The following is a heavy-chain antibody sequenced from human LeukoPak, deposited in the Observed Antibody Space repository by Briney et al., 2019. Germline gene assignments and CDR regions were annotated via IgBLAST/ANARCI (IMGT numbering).Heavy chain of an antibody. CDR1: GYTLTELS. CDR2: FDPEDGET. D-gene: IGHD4-17*01. V-gene: IGHV1-24*01. J-gene: IGHJ5*02. Sequence: ASVKVSCKVSGYTLTELSMHWVRQAPGKGLEWMGGFDPEDGETIYAQKFQGRVTMTEDTSTDTAYMELSSLRSEDTAVYCCATDLPGYGDCEVLDPWGQGTLVTVSS. CDR3: ATDLPGYGDCEVLDP.